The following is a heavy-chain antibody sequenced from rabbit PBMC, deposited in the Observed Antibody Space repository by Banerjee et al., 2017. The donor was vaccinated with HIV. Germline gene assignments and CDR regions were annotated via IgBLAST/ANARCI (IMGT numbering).Heavy chain of an antibody. CDR2: IYAGSSGST. J-gene: IGHJ4*01. CDR3: ARDRNGDNTYYLDL. Sequence: QSLEESGGGLVKPGASLTLTCTASGFTLSSYYMCWVRQAPGKGLEWIGCIYAGSSGSTYYASWAKGRFTISKTSSTTVTLQMTSLTAADTATYFCARDRNGDNTYYLDLWGPGTLVTVS. CDR1: GFTLSSYY. D-gene: IGHD2-1*01. V-gene: IGHV1S40*01.